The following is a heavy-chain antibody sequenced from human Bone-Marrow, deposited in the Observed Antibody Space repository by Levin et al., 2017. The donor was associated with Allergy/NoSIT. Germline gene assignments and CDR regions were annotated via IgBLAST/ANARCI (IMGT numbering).Heavy chain of an antibody. Sequence: SLKISCAGPGFTFDEYAMHWVRQAPGKGLEWVSGISWDGDSTAYGASVKGRFTISRDNAKNSLYLEMNSPRAEDTALYYCAKNMSKVIGVAVGGRKSETYFYYYYGMDVWGQGTTVTVSS. CDR3: AKNMSKVIGVAVGGRKSETYFYYYYGMDV. V-gene: IGHV3-9*01. CDR1: GFTFDEYA. D-gene: IGHD2-15*01. J-gene: IGHJ6*02. CDR2: ISWDGDST.